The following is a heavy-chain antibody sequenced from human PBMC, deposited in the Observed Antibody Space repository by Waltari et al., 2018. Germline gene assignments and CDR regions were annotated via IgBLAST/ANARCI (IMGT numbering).Heavy chain of an antibody. CDR1: GCTFSSYD. V-gene: IGHV3-23*01. CDR3: AKPSLDY. Sequence: EVQLLESGGGVVQPGGSLRLSCAAPGCTFSSYDMNWVRQAPGKGLEWVSGISGSGGSTYYADSVKGRFTISRDNSKNTLYLQMNSLRAEDTAVYYCAKPSLDYWGQGTLVTVSS. J-gene: IGHJ4*02. CDR2: ISGSGGST.